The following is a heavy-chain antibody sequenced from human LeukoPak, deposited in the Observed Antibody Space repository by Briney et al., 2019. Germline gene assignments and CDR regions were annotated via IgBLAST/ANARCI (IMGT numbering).Heavy chain of an antibody. D-gene: IGHD4-17*01. J-gene: IGHJ4*02. V-gene: IGHV3-7*03. CDR3: ARGPNYGARTDYLDY. CDR2: IKQGGGER. Sequence: GGSLRLSCAASGFTFSRHWMNWVRQAPGKGLEWEANIKQGGGERNYVDSVKGRFTVSRDDAMNSLYLQMNSLRAEDTAIYYCARGPNYGARTDYLDYWGLGTLVTVSS. CDR1: GFTFSRHW.